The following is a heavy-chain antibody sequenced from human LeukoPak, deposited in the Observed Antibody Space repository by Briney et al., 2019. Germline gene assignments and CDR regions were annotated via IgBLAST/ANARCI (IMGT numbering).Heavy chain of an antibody. D-gene: IGHD1-7*01. CDR2: ISAYNGNT. J-gene: IGHJ5*02. CDR1: GYTFTSYG. Sequence: ASVKVSCKASGYTFTSYGISWVRPAPGQGLEWMGWISAYNGNTNYAQKLQGRVTMTTDTSTSTAYMELRSLRSDDTAVYYCARDFNWSYIEVNWFDPWGQGTLVTVSS. CDR3: ARDFNWSYIEVNWFDP. V-gene: IGHV1-18*01.